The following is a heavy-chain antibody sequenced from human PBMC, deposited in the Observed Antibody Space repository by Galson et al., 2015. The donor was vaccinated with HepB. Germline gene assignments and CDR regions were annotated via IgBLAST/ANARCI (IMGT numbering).Heavy chain of an antibody. D-gene: IGHD3-22*01. CDR2: ISSSGSTI. CDR3: ARWADYYDSSGSSLDV. Sequence: SLRLSCAASGFTFSSYDMNWVRQAPGKGLEWVSYISSSGSTIYYADSVKGRFTISRDNAKNSLYLQMNSLRAEDTAVYYCARWADYYDSSGSSLDVWGQGTTVTVSS. CDR1: GFTFSSYD. J-gene: IGHJ6*02. V-gene: IGHV3-48*03.